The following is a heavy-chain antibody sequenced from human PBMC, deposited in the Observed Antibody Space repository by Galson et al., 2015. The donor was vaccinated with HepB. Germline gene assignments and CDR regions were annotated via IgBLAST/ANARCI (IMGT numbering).Heavy chain of an antibody. Sequence: SLRLSCAASGFSFNSYGMTWVRQAPGKGLESVAYFSVGSTSISYADSVKGRFTISRDNAKKSLHLEMSSLRAEDTAVYMCARVGAPIATYGIDVWGEGTTVIVSS. J-gene: IGHJ6*03. V-gene: IGHV3-48*03. CDR1: GFSFNSYG. CDR2: FSVGSTSI. D-gene: IGHD3-16*01. CDR3: ARVGAPIATYGIDV.